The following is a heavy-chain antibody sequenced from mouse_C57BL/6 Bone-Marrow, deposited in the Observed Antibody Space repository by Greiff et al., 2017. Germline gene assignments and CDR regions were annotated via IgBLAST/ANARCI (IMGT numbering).Heavy chain of an antibody. Sequence: EVQLQQSGPELVKPGASVKMSCKASGYTFTDYNMHWVKQSHGKSLEWIGYINPNNGGTSYNQKFKGKATLTVNKTSNTAYMELRSLTSEESAVYYCAREGYPHYYAMDYWGQGTSVTVSS. CDR3: AREGYPHYYAMDY. D-gene: IGHD3-1*01. J-gene: IGHJ4*01. CDR1: GYTFTDYN. V-gene: IGHV1-22*01. CDR2: INPNNGGT.